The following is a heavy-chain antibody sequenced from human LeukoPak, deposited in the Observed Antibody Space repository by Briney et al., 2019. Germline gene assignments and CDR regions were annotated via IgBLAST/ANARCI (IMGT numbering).Heavy chain of an antibody. CDR1: GFSIDDFA. V-gene: IGHV3-43*02. J-gene: IGHJ1*01. D-gene: IGHD5-18*01. Sequence: GGSLRLSCAASGFSIDDFAMHWVRQAPAQGLEWVSLVSAEGGNTYYADSVKARFTNSRDNSKNSLYLQMNSLRTEDTAFYFCAKDMGIQLRVFHHWGQGTLVTVSS. CDR2: VSAEGGNT. CDR3: AKDMGIQLRVFHH.